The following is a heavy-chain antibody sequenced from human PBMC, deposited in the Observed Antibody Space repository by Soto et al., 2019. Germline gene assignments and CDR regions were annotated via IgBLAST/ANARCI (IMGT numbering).Heavy chain of an antibody. Sequence: VQLVQSGPELKKPGSSVKVSCRASGGTIRTYTISWVRQAPGQGLEWMGAFIPIFPAPNFAQKFKDRLKITADDSTNTAFMELSSLTSEDTALYYCATGEVVPAYPNWLDTWGQGSLVTVSS. V-gene: IGHV1-69*12. J-gene: IGHJ5*02. CDR3: ATGEVVPAYPNWLDT. CDR2: FIPIFPAP. D-gene: IGHD2-15*01. CDR1: GGTIRTYT.